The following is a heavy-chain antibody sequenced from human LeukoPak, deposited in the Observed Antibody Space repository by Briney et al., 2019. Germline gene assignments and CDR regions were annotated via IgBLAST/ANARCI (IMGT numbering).Heavy chain of an antibody. D-gene: IGHD3-22*01. CDR2: INPSGGST. Sequence: ASVKVSCKASGYTFTSYYMHWVRQAPGQGLEWMGIINPSGGSTSYAQKFQGRVTMTRDMSTSTVYMELSSLRSEDTAVYYCATDLLRKDFDYWGQGTLVTVSS. V-gene: IGHV1-46*01. CDR3: ATDLLRKDFDY. CDR1: GYTFTSYY. J-gene: IGHJ4*02.